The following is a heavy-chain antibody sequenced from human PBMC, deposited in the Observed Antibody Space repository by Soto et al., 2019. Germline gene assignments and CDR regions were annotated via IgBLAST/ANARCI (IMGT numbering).Heavy chain of an antibody. CDR2: INPNSGGT. D-gene: IGHD1-7*01. Sequence: ASVKVSCKASGYTFTGYYMHWVRQAPGQGLEWMGWINPNSGGTNYAQKFQGWVTMTRDTSISTAYMELSSLRSEDTAVYYCATMEVELLGAFNIGPQGKMFTVS. J-gene: IGHJ3*02. CDR1: GYTFTGYY. V-gene: IGHV1-2*04. CDR3: ATMEVELLGAFNI.